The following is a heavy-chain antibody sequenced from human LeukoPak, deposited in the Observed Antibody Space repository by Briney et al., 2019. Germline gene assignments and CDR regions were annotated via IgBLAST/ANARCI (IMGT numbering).Heavy chain of an antibody. J-gene: IGHJ5*02. CDR3: ARGLGWLHS. CDR2: ISSSSTYI. V-gene: IGHV3-21*01. Sequence: GGSRRLSCAASGFTFSTYTMNWVRQAPGKGLQWVSSISSSSTYIYYADSLKGRFTISRDTAKNSLYLQMNSLRAEDTAVYYCARGLGWLHSWGQGTLVTVSS. CDR1: GFTFSTYT. D-gene: IGHD3-9*01.